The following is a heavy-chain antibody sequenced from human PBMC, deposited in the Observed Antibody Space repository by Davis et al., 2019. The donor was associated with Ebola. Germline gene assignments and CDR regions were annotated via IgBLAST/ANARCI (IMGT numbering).Heavy chain of an antibody. J-gene: IGHJ4*02. CDR2: INTNTGNP. D-gene: IGHD6-13*01. CDR3: ARDRALYSSSWSDY. Sequence: AASVKVSCKASGYTFTRYAMHWVRQAPGQRLEWMGWINTNTGNPTYAQGFTGRFVFSLDTSVSTAYLQISSLKAEDTAVYYCARDRALYSSSWSDYWGQGTLVTVSS. V-gene: IGHV7-4-1*02. CDR1: GYTFTRYA.